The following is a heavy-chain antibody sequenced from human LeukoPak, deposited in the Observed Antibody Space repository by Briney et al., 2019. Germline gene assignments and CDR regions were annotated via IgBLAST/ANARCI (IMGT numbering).Heavy chain of an antibody. D-gene: IGHD1-26*01. CDR3: ARQAGGNYHYFDY. J-gene: IGHJ4*02. Sequence: SETLSLTCTVSGGSISSSSYYWGWIRQPPGKGLEWIGSIYYSGSTYYNPSLKSRVTISVDTPKNQFSLKLSSVTAADTAVYYCARQAGGNYHYFDYWGQGTLVTVSS. V-gene: IGHV4-39*01. CDR2: IYYSGST. CDR1: GGSISSSSYY.